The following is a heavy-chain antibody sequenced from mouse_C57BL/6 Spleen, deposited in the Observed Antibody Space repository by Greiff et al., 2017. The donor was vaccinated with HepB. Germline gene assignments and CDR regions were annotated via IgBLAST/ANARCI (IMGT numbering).Heavy chain of an antibody. D-gene: IGHD2-1*01. CDR2: ISSGGSYT. V-gene: IGHV5-6*01. CDR1: GFTFSSYG. J-gene: IGHJ4*01. CDR3: ARRGDYYGKAMDY. Sequence: EVHLVESGGDLVKPGGSLKLSCAASGFTFSSYGMSWVRQTPDKRLEWVATISSGGSYTYYPDSVKGRFTISRDNAKNTLYLQMSSLKSEDTAMYYCARRGDYYGKAMDYWGQGTSVTVSS.